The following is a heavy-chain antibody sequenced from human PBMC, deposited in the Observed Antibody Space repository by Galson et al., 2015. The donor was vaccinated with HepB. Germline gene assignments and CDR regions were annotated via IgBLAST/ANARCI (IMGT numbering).Heavy chain of an antibody. D-gene: IGHD3-10*01. CDR2: IIGNGETT. CDR1: GFTFSSYA. Sequence: SLRLSCAASGFTFSSYAMSWVRQAPGKGLEWVSGIIGNGETTYYADSVKGRFTISRDNSKNTLYLQMNSLRAEDTAVYYCAREGLSMVRGVIKDYWGQGTLVTVSP. J-gene: IGHJ4*02. V-gene: IGHV3-23*01. CDR3: AREGLSMVRGVIKDY.